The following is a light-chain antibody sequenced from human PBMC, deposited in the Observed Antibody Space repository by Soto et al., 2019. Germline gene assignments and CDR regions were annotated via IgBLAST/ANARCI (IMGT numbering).Light chain of an antibody. Sequence: DGQMTQSPSTLSASVGDRVTITCRASQSVSIWLAWYQQKPGKAPKLLIYKASSLESGVPSRFSGSGSGAELTLTISSLQPDDFATYYCQQYNSYLWTFGQGTKVEIK. J-gene: IGKJ1*01. V-gene: IGKV1-5*03. CDR2: KAS. CDR3: QQYNSYLWT. CDR1: QSVSIW.